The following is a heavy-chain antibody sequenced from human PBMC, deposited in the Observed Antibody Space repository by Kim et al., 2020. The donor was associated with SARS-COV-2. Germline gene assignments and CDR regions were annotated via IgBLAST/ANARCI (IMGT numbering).Heavy chain of an antibody. V-gene: IGHV3-48*02. J-gene: IGHJ4*02. CDR3: ARVGPRGYTVDY. CDR1: GFTFSIYS. CDR2: ISSTSRNI. D-gene: IGHD5-12*01. Sequence: GGSLRLSCAASGFTFSIYSIDWVRRAPGKGLEWIIYISSTSRNIYYADSVKGRFSVSRDNSENSVYLQMDSLTDEDTAIYYCARVGPRGYTVDYWGQGTPVTVS.